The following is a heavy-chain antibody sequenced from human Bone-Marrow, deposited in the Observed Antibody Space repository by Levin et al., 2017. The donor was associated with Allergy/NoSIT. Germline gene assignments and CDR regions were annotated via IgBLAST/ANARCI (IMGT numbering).Heavy chain of an antibody. V-gene: IGHV3-30*03. Sequence: GGSLRLSCAASGFTFSSHAMNWVRQAPGKGLEWVAVIRFDGSNQYYADSVKGRFTISRDNSKNTLYLQMNNLRPEDTAVYFFAIDWNDVVATVVPYNYYGVMDVWGKGTAATVSS. CDR2: IRFDGSNQ. CDR3: AIDWNDVVATVVPYNYYGVMDV. D-gene: IGHD5-12*01. CDR1: GFTFSSHA. J-gene: IGHJ6*03.